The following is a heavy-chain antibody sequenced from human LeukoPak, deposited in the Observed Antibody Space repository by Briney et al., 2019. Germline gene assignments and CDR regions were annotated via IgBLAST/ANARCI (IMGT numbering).Heavy chain of an antibody. CDR3: AREGGLWFGELLPYFDY. CDR1: GYTFTSYG. J-gene: IGHJ4*02. CDR2: ISAYNGNT. Sequence: GASVKVSCTASGYTFTSYGISWVRQAPGQGLEWMGWISAYNGNTNYAQKPQGRVTMTTDTSTSTAYMELRSLRSDDTAVYYCAREGGLWFGELLPYFDYWGQGTLVTVSS. V-gene: IGHV1-18*01. D-gene: IGHD3-10*01.